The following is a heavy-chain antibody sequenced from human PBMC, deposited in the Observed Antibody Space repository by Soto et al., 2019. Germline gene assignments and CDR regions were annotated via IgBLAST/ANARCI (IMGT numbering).Heavy chain of an antibody. CDR1: GFTFSSYW. J-gene: IGHJ3*02. CDR3: ARGRLRDAFDI. V-gene: IGHV3-74*01. D-gene: IGHD5-18*01. Sequence: GGSLRLSCAASGFTFSSYWMHWVRQAPGKGLVWVSRINSDGSSTSYADSVKGGFTISRDNAKNTLYLQMNSLRAEDTAVYYCARGRLRDAFDIWGQGTMVTVSS. CDR2: INSDGSST.